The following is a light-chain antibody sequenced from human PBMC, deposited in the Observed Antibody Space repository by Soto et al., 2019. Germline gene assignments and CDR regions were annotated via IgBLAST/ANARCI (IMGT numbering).Light chain of an antibody. CDR3: QYYNDCLWT. V-gene: IGKV1-5*03. CDR1: QSISAW. Sequence: DIQMTQSPSTLSASVGDRVTITCRASQSISAWLAWYQQRPGKAPKLLMYKTSTLESGVPSRFGGSGSGTEFTLTISGLQPDDFATYYCQYYNDCLWTFGQGTKVELK. J-gene: IGKJ1*01. CDR2: KTS.